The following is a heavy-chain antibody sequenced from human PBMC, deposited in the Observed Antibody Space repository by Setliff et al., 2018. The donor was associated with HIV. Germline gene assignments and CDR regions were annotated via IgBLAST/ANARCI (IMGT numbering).Heavy chain of an antibody. J-gene: IGHJ4*02. CDR1: GGSISSGDYY. Sequence: SETLSLTCTVSGGSISSGDYYWSWIRQHPRKGLEWIGYIYYTGSTYYNPSLKSRVTISVDTSKNQFSLKLSSVTAADTAVYYCARAPFYYGSGSYQAFDYWGQGTLVTVS. D-gene: IGHD3-10*01. CDR2: IYYTGST. CDR3: ARAPFYYGSGSYQAFDY. V-gene: IGHV4-31*03.